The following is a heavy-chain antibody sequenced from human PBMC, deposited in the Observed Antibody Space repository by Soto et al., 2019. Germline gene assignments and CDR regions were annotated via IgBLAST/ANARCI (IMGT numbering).Heavy chain of an antibody. CDR2: IYPSDSDT. J-gene: IGHJ6*02. CDR3: ASSGYPYYDVWSGQKGYYYYGMDV. D-gene: IGHD3-3*01. V-gene: IGHV5-51*01. Sequence: GESLKISCKGSGYSFTSYWLGWVRQSPGKGLEWMGIIYPSDSDTRYSPSFQGQVTISADKSISTAYLQWSSLKASDTAMYYCASSGYPYYDVWSGQKGYYYYGMDVWGQGTTVTVSS. CDR1: GYSFTSYW.